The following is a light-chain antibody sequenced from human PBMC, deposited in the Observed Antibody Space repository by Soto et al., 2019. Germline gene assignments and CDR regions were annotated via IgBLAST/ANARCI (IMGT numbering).Light chain of an antibody. Sequence: QSALTQPASVSGSPGQSITISCTGTSSDVGGYNYVSWYQQHPGKAPKLMIYEVSNRPSGVSTRFSGSKSGNTASLPISGLQAEDEADYYCSSYTTSSTRGVFGGGTKLTVL. J-gene: IGLJ3*02. CDR2: EVS. CDR3: SSYTTSSTRGV. CDR1: SSDVGGYNY. V-gene: IGLV2-14*01.